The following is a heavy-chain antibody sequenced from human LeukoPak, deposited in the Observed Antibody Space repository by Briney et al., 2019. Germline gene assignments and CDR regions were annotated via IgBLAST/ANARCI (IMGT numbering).Heavy chain of an antibody. CDR1: GDSVSSYY. D-gene: IGHD2-8*01. J-gene: IGHJ4*02. V-gene: IGHV4-59*02. CDR3: ARGYCTHEICQVFPC. CDR2: ISYSGST. Sequence: NPSETLSLTCTVSGDSVSSYYWSWIRQTPGTGLEWIGYISYSGSTNYGPSLKSRVTMSLDTSKNQFSLNLNSVTAADTGVYYCARGYCTHEICQVFPCWGQGTLVTVSS.